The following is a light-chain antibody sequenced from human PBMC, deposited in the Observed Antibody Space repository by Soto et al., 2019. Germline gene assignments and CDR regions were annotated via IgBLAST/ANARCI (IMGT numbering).Light chain of an antibody. CDR1: QSVGSY. CDR2: GAS. CDR3: LQRSIGFT. J-gene: IGKJ3*01. V-gene: IGKV3-11*01. Sequence: EIVLTQSPATLSLSPGERATLSCGASQSVGSYLAWYQQKPGQAPRPLIYGASKRAPGVSARFSGSGSGTDFTLTISSLEPEDFAVYHCLQRSIGFTFGPGTKVDIK.